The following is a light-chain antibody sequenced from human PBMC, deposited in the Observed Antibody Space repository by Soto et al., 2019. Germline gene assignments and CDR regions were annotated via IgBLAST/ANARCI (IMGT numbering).Light chain of an antibody. CDR1: NIGSKN. Sequence: SYELTQPLSVSVALGQTARITCGGNNIGSKNVHWYQQKPGQAPVLVIYRDSNRPSGIPERFSGSNSGNTATLIISRAQAGDEADYYCQVWDSSVVFGGGTKLTVL. CDR2: RDS. V-gene: IGLV3-9*01. CDR3: QVWDSSVV. J-gene: IGLJ2*01.